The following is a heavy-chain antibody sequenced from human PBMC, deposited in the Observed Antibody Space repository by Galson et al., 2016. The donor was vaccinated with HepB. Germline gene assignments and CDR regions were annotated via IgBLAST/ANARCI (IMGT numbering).Heavy chain of an antibody. J-gene: IGHJ4*02. CDR1: GGTFISYA. Sequence: SVKVSCKASGGTFISYAITWVRQAPGQGLEWVGGIIPIFGTTKLALKFEGRVTITADRSTNTAFLELRGLTSEDTAVYFFARDPTGGKLHRYYYDHWGQGTLVTVSS. D-gene: IGHD1-1*01. CDR3: ARDPTGGKLHRYYYDH. V-gene: IGHV1-69*06. CDR2: IIPIFGTT.